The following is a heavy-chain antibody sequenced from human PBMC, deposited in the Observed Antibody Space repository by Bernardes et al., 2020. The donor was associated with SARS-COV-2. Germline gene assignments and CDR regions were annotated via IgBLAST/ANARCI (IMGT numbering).Heavy chain of an antibody. Sequence: SETLSLTCAVYGGSFTDYYWTWIRQPPGQAREWIGEVDHRGSGNYNPSLKSRVTISLDKSKSQFSLRLTSVTAADTAVYYCARGVVTIFGVLIMIPARGWLDPWGQGTPVTVSS. CDR2: VDHRGSG. J-gene: IGHJ5*02. D-gene: IGHD3-3*01. CDR1: GGSFTDYY. V-gene: IGHV4-34*01. CDR3: ARGVVTIFGVLIMIPARGWLDP.